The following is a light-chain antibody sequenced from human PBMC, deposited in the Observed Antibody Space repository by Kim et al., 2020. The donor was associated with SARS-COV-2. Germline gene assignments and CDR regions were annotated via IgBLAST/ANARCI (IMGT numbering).Light chain of an antibody. Sequence: VSPGERATITCRTSQNINSHVDWYHQKPGQAPRLLIYDASNMETGVSSKFSGSGSETDFTLTISSLQPEDFAVYLCQQSYSSPLTFGGGTKVDIK. J-gene: IGKJ4*01. CDR2: DAS. V-gene: IGKV3-11*01. CDR1: QNINSH. CDR3: QQSYSSPLT.